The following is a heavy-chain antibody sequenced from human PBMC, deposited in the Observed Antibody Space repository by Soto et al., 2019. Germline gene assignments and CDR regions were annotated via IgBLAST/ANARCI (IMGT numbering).Heavy chain of an antibody. CDR3: ASLDTARIQIAGY. CDR1: GFTFRTHS. CDR2: ISSTGGTT. J-gene: IGHJ4*02. Sequence: LRLSCAASGFTFRTHSMTWVRQAPGKGLEWISYISSTGGTTYHADSVKGRFTISRDTARNSLYLEMNSLRDEDTAVYFCASLDTARIQIAGYWGQGIQVTVSS. D-gene: IGHD5-18*01. V-gene: IGHV3-48*02.